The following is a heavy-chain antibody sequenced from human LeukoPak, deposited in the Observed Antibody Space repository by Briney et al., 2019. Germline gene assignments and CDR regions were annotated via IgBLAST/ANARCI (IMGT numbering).Heavy chain of an antibody. D-gene: IGHD2-15*01. J-gene: IGHJ4*02. CDR1: GFTFSRFD. CDR2: ICKSGHT. CDR3: ASGAEGWNY. Sequence: GGSRRLSCVAAGFTFSRFDIGWGRPVTGKWMEWVSGICKSGHTYYAGSVKGRFTISRENAKNSLYLQMNDLRAGDTAVYYCASGAEGWNYWGQGTLVSVSS. V-gene: IGHV3-13*01.